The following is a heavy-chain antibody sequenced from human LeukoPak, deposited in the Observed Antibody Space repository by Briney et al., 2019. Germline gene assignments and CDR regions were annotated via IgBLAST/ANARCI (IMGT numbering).Heavy chain of an antibody. CDR1: GGSISSYY. V-gene: IGHV4-59*01. CDR3: ARASRYFDWLQESYYYYMDV. D-gene: IGHD3-9*01. CDR2: IYYSGST. J-gene: IGHJ6*03. Sequence: SETLSLTCTVSGGSISSYYWSWIRQPPGKGLEWIGYIYYSGSTNYNPSLKSRVTISVDTSKNQFSLKLSSVTAADTAVYYCARASRYFDWLQESYYYYMDVWGKGTTVTISS.